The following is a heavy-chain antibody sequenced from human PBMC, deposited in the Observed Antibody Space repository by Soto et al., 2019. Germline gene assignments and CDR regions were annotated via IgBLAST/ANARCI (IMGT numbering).Heavy chain of an antibody. CDR3: AWWSCTSGHCNPLDY. CDR1: GGSISGYC. J-gene: IGHJ4*02. V-gene: IGHV4-59*13. Sequence: VKLQESAQGLLRPSETLSLNCSVPGGSISGYCWTWIRQAPGKGLDYLGHMFYSGPPNHSPSLKSRDGMSVDMSKNQFSLRLISVTAADAAVYFCAWWSCTSGHCNPLDYWGQGILVTVSS. CDR2: MFYSGPP. D-gene: IGHD2-15*01.